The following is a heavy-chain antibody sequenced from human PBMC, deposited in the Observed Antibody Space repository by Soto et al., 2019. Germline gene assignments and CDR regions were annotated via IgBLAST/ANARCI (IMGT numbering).Heavy chain of an antibody. CDR1: GGSITSDYSC. CDR2: IFDSGPT. V-gene: IGHV4-30-4*01. J-gene: IGHJ4*02. CDR3: ARGQSGDKVHY. D-gene: IGHD7-27*01. Sequence: QVQLQESGPGLVKPSQTLSLTCTVSGGSITSDYSCWSWIRQPPGEGLEWIGHIFDSGPTYTNPSLRSQVAISLYTSKNHFSLTLSSVTAADTAVYYCARGQSGDKVHYWGQGALVTVSS.